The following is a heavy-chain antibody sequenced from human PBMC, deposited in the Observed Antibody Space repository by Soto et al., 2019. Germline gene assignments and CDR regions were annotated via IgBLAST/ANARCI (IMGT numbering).Heavy chain of an antibody. CDR2: IFPLLATA. V-gene: IGHV1-69*01. CDR1: GGDFSNFA. CDR3: ARGVSQLVGGTHFAS. D-gene: IGHD1-26*01. J-gene: IGHJ5*02. Sequence: QVQLVQSGAEVKRPGSSVKVSCKAYGGDFSNFAISWVRQAPGQGLEWVGGIFPLLATATYTQKLHGRVAITADESTTTVYMELSSLRSDDTAVYYCARGVSQLVGGTHFASWGQGTLVTVSS.